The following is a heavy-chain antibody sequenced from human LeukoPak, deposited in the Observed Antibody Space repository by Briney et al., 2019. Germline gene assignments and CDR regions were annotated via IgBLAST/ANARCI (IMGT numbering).Heavy chain of an antibody. CDR3: TTDIARRWMFPGY. J-gene: IGHJ4*02. V-gene: IGHV3-15*01. CDR2: IKSKTDGETT. D-gene: IGHD4-23*01. Sequence: PGGSLRLSCAATGFTFLNAWMNWVRQAPGKGLEWVGRIKSKTDGETTDFAAPVKDRFTISRGDSNNILFLQMNSLKTEDTAVYYCTTDIARRWMFPGYWGQGTLVTVSS. CDR1: GFTFLNAW.